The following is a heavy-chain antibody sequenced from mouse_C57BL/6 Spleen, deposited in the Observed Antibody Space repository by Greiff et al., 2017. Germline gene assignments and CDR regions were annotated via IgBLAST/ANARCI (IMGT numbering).Heavy chain of an antibody. V-gene: IGHV1-52*01. Sequence: QVQLQQPGAELVRPGSSVKLSCKASGYTFTSYWMHWVKQRPIQGLEWIGNIDPSDSETHYNQKFKDKATLTVDKSSSTAYMQLSSLTSEDSAVYYCARSGSSDAYYFDYWGQGTTRTVSS. D-gene: IGHD3-2*02. CDR1: GYTFTSYW. CDR3: ARSGSSDAYYFDY. J-gene: IGHJ2*01. CDR2: IDPSDSET.